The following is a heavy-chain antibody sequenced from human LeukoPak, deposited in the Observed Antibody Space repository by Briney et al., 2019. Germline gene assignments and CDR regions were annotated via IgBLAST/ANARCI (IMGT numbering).Heavy chain of an antibody. CDR3: ARRDSSGYYTSDY. CDR2: INPNSGGT. Sequence: ASVKVSCKASGYTXTXXXXHXXRXXXGXGXXWXXWINPNSGGTNYAQKFQGRVTMTRDTSISTAYMELSRLRSDDTAVYYCARRDSSGYYTSDYWGQGTLVTVSS. CDR1: GYTXTXXX. J-gene: IGHJ4*02. V-gene: IGHV1-2*02. D-gene: IGHD3-22*01.